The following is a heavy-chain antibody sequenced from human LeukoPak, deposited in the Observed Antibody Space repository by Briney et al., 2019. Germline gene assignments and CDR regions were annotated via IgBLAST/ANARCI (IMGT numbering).Heavy chain of an antibody. CDR3: AKGVWTDYTITHFDY. CDR1: GFTFSSYA. CDR2: ISGSGGST. Sequence: GGSLRLSCAASGFTFSSYAMSWVRQAPGKGLEWVSAISGSGGSTFYADSVKGRFTLSRDSSKNTLYLQMNSLRAEDTAVYYCAKGVWTDYTITHFDYWGQGTLVTVSS. J-gene: IGHJ4*02. V-gene: IGHV3-23*01. D-gene: IGHD3/OR15-3a*01.